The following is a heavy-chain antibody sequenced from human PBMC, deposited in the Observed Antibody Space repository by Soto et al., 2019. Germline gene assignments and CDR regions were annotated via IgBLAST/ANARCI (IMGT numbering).Heavy chain of an antibody. CDR1: GFSLSTSEMG. Sequence: SGPPLVNPTQTLTLTCTFSGFSLSTSEMGVGWIRQTPGKALEWLALNYWNDDKRYTPSLKSRIYITKDTSKNQVVLAMTNVDPVDTGTYYCVHRQSNGKLGFQHWGKGTLVTV. CDR3: VHRQSNGKLGFQH. V-gene: IGHV2-5*01. D-gene: IGHD2-8*01. CDR2: NYWNDDK. J-gene: IGHJ1*01.